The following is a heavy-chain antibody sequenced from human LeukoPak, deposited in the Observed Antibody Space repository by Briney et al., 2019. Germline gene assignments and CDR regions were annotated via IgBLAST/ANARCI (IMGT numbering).Heavy chain of an antibody. Sequence: GASVKVSCKASGYSFSVFYMHWVRQAPGQGLEWMGWINPNSGGTDYAQKFQGRVTMTRDTSISTAYMALSSLRSDDTAVYYCARVRSVVGGTIGYWGQGTLVTVSS. CDR2: INPNSGGT. CDR1: GYSFSVFY. V-gene: IGHV1-2*02. D-gene: IGHD2-15*01. CDR3: ARVRSVVGGTIGY. J-gene: IGHJ4*02.